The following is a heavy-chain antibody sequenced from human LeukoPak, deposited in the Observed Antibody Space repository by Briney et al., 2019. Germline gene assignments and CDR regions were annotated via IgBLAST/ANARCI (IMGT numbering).Heavy chain of an antibody. CDR1: GGSFSGYY. CDR2: INHSGST. Sequence: SETLSLTCAVYGGSFSGYYWSWIRQPPGKGLEWIGEINHSGSTNYNPSLKSRVTISVDTSKNQFSLKLSSVTAADTAVYYCARGFGELSYNWFDPWGQGTLVTVSS. V-gene: IGHV4-34*01. J-gene: IGHJ5*02. CDR3: ARGFGELSYNWFDP. D-gene: IGHD3-10*01.